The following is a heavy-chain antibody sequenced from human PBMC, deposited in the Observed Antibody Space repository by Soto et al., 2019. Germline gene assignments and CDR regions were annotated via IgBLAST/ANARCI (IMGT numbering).Heavy chain of an antibody. Sequence: GGSLRLSCVASGFTFNKYALAWVRQAPGKGLEWVSAISGSGASTYDADSVKGRFTISRDNSNNTLYLQMNSLRAEDTAVYYCAKKPGVTTVITSFDNWGQGTPVTVSS. CDR2: ISGSGAST. V-gene: IGHV3-23*01. CDR1: GFTFNKYA. D-gene: IGHD3-16*01. CDR3: AKKPGVTTVITSFDN. J-gene: IGHJ4*02.